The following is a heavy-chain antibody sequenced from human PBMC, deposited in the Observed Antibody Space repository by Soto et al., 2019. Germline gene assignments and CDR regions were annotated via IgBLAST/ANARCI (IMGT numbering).Heavy chain of an antibody. J-gene: IGHJ4*02. CDR3: ARKAWTRLDY. CDR1: GGSLTTPVW. CDR2: VFHSGSA. D-gene: IGHD1-1*01. V-gene: IGHV4-4*02. Sequence: QLQLHESGPGLVKPSGTLFLTCGLSGGSLTTPVWWTWVRLRPGKGLEWIGEVFHSGSANYNPSHQSPVTISVDKSTNLFSLRLSSVTAADTAVYYCARKAWTRLDYWGQGALVTVSS.